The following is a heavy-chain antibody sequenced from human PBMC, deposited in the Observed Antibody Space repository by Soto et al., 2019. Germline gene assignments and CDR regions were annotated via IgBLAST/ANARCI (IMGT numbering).Heavy chain of an antibody. CDR1: GVSISSSSYY. CDR3: ARHGSY. Sequence: SETLSLTCTVSGVSISSSSYYWGWIRQTPGKGLEWIGTIYFSGSTYYNPSLKGRVTISVDRSKNQFSLNLTSVTAADTAVYYCARHGSYWGPGTLVTVSS. V-gene: IGHV4-39*01. J-gene: IGHJ4*02. CDR2: IYFSGST.